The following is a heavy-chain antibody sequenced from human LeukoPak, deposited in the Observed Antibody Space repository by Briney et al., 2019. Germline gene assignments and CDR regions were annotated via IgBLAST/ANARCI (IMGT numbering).Heavy chain of an antibody. V-gene: IGHV1-2*04. CDR2: INPNSGGT. CDR3: ARGPFVGSSWYFDY. Sequence: ASVKVSCKASGYTFTGYYMHWVRQAPGQGLEWMGWINPNSGGTNYAQKFQGWVTMTRDTPISTAYMELSRLRSDDTAVYYCARGPFVGSSWYFDYWGQGTLVTVSS. CDR1: GYTFTGYY. D-gene: IGHD6-13*01. J-gene: IGHJ4*02.